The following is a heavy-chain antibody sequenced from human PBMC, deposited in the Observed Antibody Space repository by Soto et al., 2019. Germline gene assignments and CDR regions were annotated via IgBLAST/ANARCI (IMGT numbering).Heavy chain of an antibody. D-gene: IGHD2-15*01. CDR3: AKSHVTVVAARIHLNYYYYGMDV. J-gene: IGHJ6*02. V-gene: IGHV3-30*18. CDR1: GFTFSSYG. CDR2: ISYDGSNK. Sequence: GGSLRLSCAASGFTFSSYGMHWVRQAPGKGLEWVAVISYDGSNKYYADSVKGRFTISRDNSKNTLYLQMNSLRAEDTAVYYCAKSHVTVVAARIHLNYYYYGMDVWGQGTTVTVSS.